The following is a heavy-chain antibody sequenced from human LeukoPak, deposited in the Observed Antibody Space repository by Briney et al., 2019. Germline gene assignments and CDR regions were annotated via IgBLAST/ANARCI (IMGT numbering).Heavy chain of an antibody. V-gene: IGHV1-69*06. CDR2: IIPIFGTA. Sequence: SVKVSCKASGGTFSGYAISWVRQAPGQGLEWMGGIIPIFGTANYAQKFQGRVTITADKSTSTAYMELSSLRSEDTAVYYCARGLSYDILTGLPNWFDPWGQGTLVTVSS. J-gene: IGHJ5*02. CDR1: GGTFSGYA. D-gene: IGHD3-9*01. CDR3: ARGLSYDILTGLPNWFDP.